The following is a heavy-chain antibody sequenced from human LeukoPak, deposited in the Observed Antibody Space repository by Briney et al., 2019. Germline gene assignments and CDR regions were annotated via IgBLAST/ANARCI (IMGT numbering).Heavy chain of an antibody. Sequence: SQTLSLTCTVSGDSITSGNFYWGWIRQPAGKGLEWIGRIYGSGNTNYSPSLRSRVTISMDTSKNQFSLNLKSVTAADTAMYYCARGWGSTSSNYFDPWGPGTLVTVSS. CDR3: ARGWGSTSSNYFDP. J-gene: IGHJ5*02. CDR1: GDSITSGNFY. D-gene: IGHD2-2*01. CDR2: IYGSGNT. V-gene: IGHV4-61*02.